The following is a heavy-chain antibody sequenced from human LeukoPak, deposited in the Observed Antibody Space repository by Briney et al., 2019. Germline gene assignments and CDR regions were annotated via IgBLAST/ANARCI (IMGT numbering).Heavy chain of an antibody. Sequence: ASMKVSCKTSGYTFTSYFIHLVRQAPGQGLEWMGIINPSDASTSYAQRFQGRVTMTRDMSTSTVFMELSSLRSEDTAVYYCARETPGTGAFDYWGQGTLVTVSS. V-gene: IGHV1-46*01. D-gene: IGHD3/OR15-3a*01. CDR2: INPSDAST. CDR3: ARETPGTGAFDY. CDR1: GYTFTSYF. J-gene: IGHJ4*02.